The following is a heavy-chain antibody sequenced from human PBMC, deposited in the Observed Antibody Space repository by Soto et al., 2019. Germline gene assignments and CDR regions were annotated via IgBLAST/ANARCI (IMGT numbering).Heavy chain of an antibody. CDR1: GGSISSSIYY. CDR2: IYYSGST. V-gene: IGHV4-39*01. CDR3: ARRLAVTGTLEYYFDY. J-gene: IGHJ4*02. Sequence: PSETLSLTCTFSGGSISSSIYYWGWIRQPPGKGLEWIGNIYYSGSTYYNPSLQSRVTISVDTSKNQFSLRLNSVTASDTAVYYCARRLAVTGTLEYYFDYWGQGSLVTVSS. D-gene: IGHD6-19*01.